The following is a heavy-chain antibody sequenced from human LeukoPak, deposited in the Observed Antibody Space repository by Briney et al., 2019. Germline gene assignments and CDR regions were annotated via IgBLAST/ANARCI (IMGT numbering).Heavy chain of an antibody. V-gene: IGHV3-23*01. CDR1: GFTFSNSA. J-gene: IGHJ4*01. D-gene: IGHD6-19*01. Sequence: AGGSLRLSCAASGFTFSNSAMSWVRQAPGKGLEWVSTLSGSGITTYYADSVKGRFTITRDNSKNTLYLQMNSLRPEYTAVYYCAKGIYSSGWSYFDYWGHGTLVTVSS. CDR2: LSGSGITT. CDR3: AKGIYSSGWSYFDY.